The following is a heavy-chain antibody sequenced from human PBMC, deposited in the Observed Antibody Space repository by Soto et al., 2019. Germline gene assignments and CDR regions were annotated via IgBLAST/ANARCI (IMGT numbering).Heavy chain of an antibody. D-gene: IGHD2-2*01. J-gene: IGHJ4*02. Sequence: ASVKVSCKASGYSFAGYYIHWVRQAPGQGLEWMGWINPNSGGTNYAQKFQGRVTMTRDTSISTAYMQLSRLRSDETAVYYCARLTVPLDIVVLPAASYDYWGQGTMVTVS. CDR3: ARLTVPLDIVVLPAASYDY. CDR2: INPNSGGT. CDR1: GYSFAGYY. V-gene: IGHV1-2*02.